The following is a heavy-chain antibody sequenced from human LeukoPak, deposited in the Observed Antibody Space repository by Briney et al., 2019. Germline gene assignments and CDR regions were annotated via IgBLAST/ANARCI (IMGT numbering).Heavy chain of an antibody. CDR3: ARDPYHYGSGSYAWLDP. Sequence: SETLSLTCTVSGGSISSYYWSWIRQPAGKGLEWIGRIYTSGSTNYNPSLKSRVTMSVDTSKNQFSLKLSSVTAADTAVYYCARDPYHYGSGSYAWLDPWGQGTLVTVSS. J-gene: IGHJ5*02. V-gene: IGHV4-4*07. CDR1: GGSISSYY. CDR2: IYTSGST. D-gene: IGHD3-10*01.